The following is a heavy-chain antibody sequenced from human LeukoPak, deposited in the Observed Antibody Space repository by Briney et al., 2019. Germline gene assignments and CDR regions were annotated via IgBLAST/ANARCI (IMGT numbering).Heavy chain of an antibody. D-gene: IGHD3-3*01. CDR3: ARRKAGRIRFFEWLNAFDI. V-gene: IGHV4-39*01. CDR1: GGSISSSSYY. CDR2: IYYSGST. Sequence: SETLSLTCTVSGGSISSSSYYWGWIRQPPGKGLEWIGSIYYSGSTYYNPSLKSRVTISVDTSKNQFSLKLSAVTAADTAVYYCARRKAGRIRFFEWLNAFDIWGQGTMVTVSS. J-gene: IGHJ3*02.